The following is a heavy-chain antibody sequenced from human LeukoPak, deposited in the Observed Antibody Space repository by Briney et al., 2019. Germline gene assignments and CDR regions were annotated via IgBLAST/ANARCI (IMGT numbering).Heavy chain of an antibody. V-gene: IGHV1-8*01. CDR3: ARGRGSGHKENWFDP. D-gene: IGHD6-19*01. J-gene: IGHJ5*02. CDR2: MNPNSGNT. CDR1: GYTFTTYD. Sequence: GASVKVSCTASGYTFTTYDINWVRQATGQGLEWMGWMNPNSGNTGYTQKFQGRVTMTRNTSISTADMELSSLRSEDTAVYYCARGRGSGHKENWFDPWGQGTLVTVSS.